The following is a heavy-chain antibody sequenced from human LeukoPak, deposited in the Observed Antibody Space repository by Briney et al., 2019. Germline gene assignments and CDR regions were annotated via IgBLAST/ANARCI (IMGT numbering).Heavy chain of an antibody. J-gene: IGHJ3*02. CDR3: ARVQRNDAFDI. CDR2: IYYSGST. D-gene: IGHD1-1*01. CDR1: GGSISSNY. V-gene: IGHV4-59*01. Sequence: SETLSLTCTVSGGSISSNYWSWIRQPPGKGLEWIGYIYYSGSTNYNPSLKSRVTISVDTSKNQSSLKLSSVTAADTAVYYCARVQRNDAFDIWGQGTMVTVSS.